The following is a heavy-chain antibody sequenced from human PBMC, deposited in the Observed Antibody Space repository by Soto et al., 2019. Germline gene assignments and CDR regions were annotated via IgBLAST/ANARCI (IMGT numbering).Heavy chain of an antibody. V-gene: IGHV3-48*03. J-gene: IGHJ3*02. D-gene: IGHD2-8*02. Sequence: LRLSCASSGFTFSAYEMNWVRQAPGKGLERVSYISPSSDTIYYADSVKGRFTISRDNAENSLYLQMSSLRAEDTALYFCEGILVVPAPGHDAFDIWGQGTMVTVSS. CDR1: GFTFSAYE. CDR2: ISPSSDTI. CDR3: EGILVVPAPGHDAFDI.